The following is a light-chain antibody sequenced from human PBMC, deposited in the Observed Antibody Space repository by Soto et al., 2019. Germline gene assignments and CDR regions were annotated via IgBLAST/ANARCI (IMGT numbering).Light chain of an antibody. CDR1: SSDVGGYNY. CDR2: EVS. V-gene: IGLV2-8*01. CDR3: CAYAATYTYV. Sequence: LTQPPSASGSPGQSVTISFTGTSSDVGGYNYVSWYQQHPGKVPKLMIYEVSKRPSGVPNRFSGSKFGNTASLTISGLQAEDEAEYYCCAYAATYTYVFGTGTKVTVL. J-gene: IGLJ1*01.